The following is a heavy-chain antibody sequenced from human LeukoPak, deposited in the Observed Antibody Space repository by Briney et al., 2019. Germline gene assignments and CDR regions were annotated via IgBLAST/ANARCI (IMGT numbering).Heavy chain of an antibody. CDR3: AKGNDIGGYYYPHFDY. Sequence: GRSLRLSCAASGFTFSSYGMHWVRQAPGKGLEWVAVISSDGNNKNYVDSVKGRFTFSRDNSKNTLYLQMNSLRAEDTAVYYCAKGNDIGGYYYPHFDYWGQGTLVTVSS. CDR2: ISSDGNNK. D-gene: IGHD3-22*01. J-gene: IGHJ4*02. V-gene: IGHV3-30*18. CDR1: GFTFSSYG.